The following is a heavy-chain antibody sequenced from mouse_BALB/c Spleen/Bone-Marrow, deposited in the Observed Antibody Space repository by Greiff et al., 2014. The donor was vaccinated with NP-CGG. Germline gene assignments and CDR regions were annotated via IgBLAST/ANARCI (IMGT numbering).Heavy chain of an antibody. Sequence: VHLVESGAELVRPGASATLSCKASGYKFTDYEMHWVKQTPVHGLEWIGSIDPETGGTAYNQNFKGKATLTADRSSTTAYMELRSLTSEDSAVYYCTREGIYFGYDVPMDYWGQGTSVTVSS. CDR3: TREGIYFGYDVPMDY. CDR2: IDPETGGT. D-gene: IGHD2-2*01. J-gene: IGHJ4*01. CDR1: GYKFTDYE. V-gene: IGHV1-15*01.